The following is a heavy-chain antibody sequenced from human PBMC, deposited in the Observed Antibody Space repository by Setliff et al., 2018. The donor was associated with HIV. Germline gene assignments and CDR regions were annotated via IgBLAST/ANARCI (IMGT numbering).Heavy chain of an antibody. Sequence: QPVGSLRLSCAASGFTFNYHAMTWVRQAPGKGLEWVSGISGSGDSTFYAHSVKGRFTISRDSSRDTLYLEMNNLRAEDTALYYCAKDYTPTFWEYNWFDVWGQGTQVTVSS. V-gene: IGHV3-23*01. J-gene: IGHJ5*02. CDR1: GFTFNYHA. D-gene: IGHD3-16*01. CDR3: AKDYTPTFWEYNWFDV. CDR2: ISGSGDST.